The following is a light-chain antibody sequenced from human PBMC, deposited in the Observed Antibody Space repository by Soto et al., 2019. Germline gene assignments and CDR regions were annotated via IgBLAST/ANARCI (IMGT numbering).Light chain of an antibody. CDR1: QSVLYSSNNKNY. CDR3: QQYYSLPWT. Sequence: DIVMTQSPDSLAVSLGERATINCKSSQSVLYSSNNKNYLAWYQQEPGQPPKLLIYWASTRESGVPDRFSGSGSGTDFTLTISSLQAEDVAVYYCQQYYSLPWTFGQGTKVEIK. J-gene: IGKJ1*01. CDR2: WAS. V-gene: IGKV4-1*01.